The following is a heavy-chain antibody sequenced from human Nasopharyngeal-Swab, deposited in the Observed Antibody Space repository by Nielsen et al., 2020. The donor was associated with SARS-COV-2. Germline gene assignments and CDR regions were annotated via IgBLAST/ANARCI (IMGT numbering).Heavy chain of an antibody. CDR2: IRSKAYGGTT. Sequence: GESLKISFTASGLTFGDYAMSWFRKAPGKGLEWVGFIRSKAYGGTTEYAASVKGRFTISRDDSKSIAYLQMNSLKTEDTAVYYCTRVLEVVISSDNWFDPWGQGTLVTVSS. D-gene: IGHD3-3*01. CDR1: GLTFGDYA. J-gene: IGHJ5*02. V-gene: IGHV3-49*03. CDR3: TRVLEVVISSDNWFDP.